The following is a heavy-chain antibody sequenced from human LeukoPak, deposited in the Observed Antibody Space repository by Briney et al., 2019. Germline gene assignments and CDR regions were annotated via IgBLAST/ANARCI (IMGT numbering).Heavy chain of an antibody. J-gene: IGHJ4*02. D-gene: IGHD3-16*02. CDR1: GFTFSSYA. CDR3: AREGYYDYVWGSYRYTKFDY. Sequence: PGRSLRLSCAASGFTFSSYAMHWVRQASGKGLEWVAVISYDGSNKYYADSVKGRFTISRDNAKNSLYLQMNSLRAEDTAVYYCAREGYYDYVWGSYRYTKFDYWGQGTLVTVSS. V-gene: IGHV3-30-3*01. CDR2: ISYDGSNK.